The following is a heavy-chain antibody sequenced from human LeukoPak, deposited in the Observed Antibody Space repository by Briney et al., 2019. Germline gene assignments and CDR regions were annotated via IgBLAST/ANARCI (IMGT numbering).Heavy chain of an antibody. J-gene: IGHJ4*02. CDR1: GFPFSSYW. CDR3: TREDHSNYNY. V-gene: IGHV3-7*01. D-gene: IGHD4-11*01. CDR2: IKQDGGET. Sequence: GGSLRLSCAASGFPFSSYWMAWVRQAPGKGLEWVASIKQDGGETFYVDSVKGRFTISRDNAKNSLYLQTNSLRAEDTAVYYCTREDHSNYNYWGQGTLVTVSS.